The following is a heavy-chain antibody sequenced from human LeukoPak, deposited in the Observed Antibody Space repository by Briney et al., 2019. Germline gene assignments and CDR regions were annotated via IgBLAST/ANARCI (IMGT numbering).Heavy chain of an antibody. V-gene: IGHV3-53*01. D-gene: IGHD6-6*01. CDR1: GFTVSSNY. Sequence: PGGSLRLSCAASGFTVSSNYTSWVRQAPGKGLEWVSVIYSGGSTYYADSVKGRFTISRDNSKNTLYLQMNSLRAEDTAVYYCARHSSSSPGYWGQGTLVTVSS. CDR2: IYSGGST. J-gene: IGHJ4*02. CDR3: ARHSSSSPGY.